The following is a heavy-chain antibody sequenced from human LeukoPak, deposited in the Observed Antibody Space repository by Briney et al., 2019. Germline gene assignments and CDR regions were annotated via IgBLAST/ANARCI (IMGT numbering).Heavy chain of an antibody. V-gene: IGHV4-61*02. CDR2: IYTSGST. CDR3: ARIRQLAIFDY. Sequence: SETLSLTCTVSGGSISSGSYYWSWIRQPAGKGLEWIGRIYTSGSTNYNPSLKSRVTISVDTSKNQFSLKLSSVTAADTAVYYCARIRQLAIFDYWGQGTLVTVSS. D-gene: IGHD6-13*01. CDR1: GGSISSGSYY. J-gene: IGHJ4*02.